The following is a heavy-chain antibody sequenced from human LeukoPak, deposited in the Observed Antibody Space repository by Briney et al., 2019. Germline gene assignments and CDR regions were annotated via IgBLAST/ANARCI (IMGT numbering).Heavy chain of an antibody. CDR3: ARVLGTDGYNFDY. CDR2: FNPGGGSA. V-gene: IGHV1-46*01. D-gene: IGHD5-24*01. Sequence: GASVKVSCKASGYTFTRYYMHWVRQAPGQGLEWMGIFNPGGGSATYRQNFQGRVTMTRDTSTSTVYMELTSLTSEDTAVYYCARVLGTDGYNFDYWGQGTLVTVSS. CDR1: GYTFTRYY. J-gene: IGHJ4*02.